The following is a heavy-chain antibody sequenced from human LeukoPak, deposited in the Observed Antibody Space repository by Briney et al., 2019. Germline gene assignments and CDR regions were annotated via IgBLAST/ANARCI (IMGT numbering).Heavy chain of an antibody. CDR3: SEGYFEPFDY. J-gene: IGHJ4*02. D-gene: IGHD2/OR15-2a*01. CDR1: GASVSSSH. V-gene: IGHV4-59*02. CDR2: LSYTGKT. Sequence: SETLSLTCVVSGASVSSSHWNWIRQLPGKGLEWIGCLSYTGKTDYNPSLTSRVTISLDTSKNQVSLKLRSVTAADTAVYYCSEGYFEPFDYWRQGTLVTVSS.